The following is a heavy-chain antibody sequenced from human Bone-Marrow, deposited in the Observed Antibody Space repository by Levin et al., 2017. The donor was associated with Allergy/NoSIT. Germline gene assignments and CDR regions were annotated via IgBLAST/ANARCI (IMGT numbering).Heavy chain of an antibody. CDR2: IYYSGST. D-gene: IGHD2-2*02. Sequence: SETLSLTCTVSGGSVSSGSYYWSWIRQPPGKGLEWIGYIYYSGSTNYNPSLKSRVTISVDTSKNQFSLKLSSVTAADTAVYYCARDNYCSSTSCYTPPYYYGMDVWGQGTTVTVSS. V-gene: IGHV4-61*01. CDR1: GGSVSSGSYY. J-gene: IGHJ6*02. CDR3: ARDNYCSSTSCYTPPYYYGMDV.